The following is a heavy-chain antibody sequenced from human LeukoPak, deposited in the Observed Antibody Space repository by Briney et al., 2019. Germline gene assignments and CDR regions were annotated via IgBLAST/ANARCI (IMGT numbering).Heavy chain of an antibody. V-gene: IGHV1-69*01. CDR3: ASPGHYYYDSSGYIGDYYGMDV. Sequence: GSSVKVSCKASGGTFSSYAIGWVRQAPGQGLEWMGGIIPIFGTANYAQKFQGRVTITADESTSTAYMELSSLRSEDTAVYYCASPGHYYYDSSGYIGDYYGMDVWGQGTTVTVSS. CDR1: GGTFSSYA. J-gene: IGHJ6*02. D-gene: IGHD3-22*01. CDR2: IIPIFGTA.